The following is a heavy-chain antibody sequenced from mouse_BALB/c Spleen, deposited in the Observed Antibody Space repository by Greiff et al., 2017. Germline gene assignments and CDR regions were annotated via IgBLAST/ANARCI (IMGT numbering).Heavy chain of an antibody. J-gene: IGHJ1*01. Sequence: EVQRVESGGGLVKPGGSLKLSCAASGFTFSSYAMSWVRQSPEKRLEWVAEISSGGSYTYYPDTVTGRFTISRDNAKNTLYLEMSSLRSEDTAMYYCAKGGITTRDWYFDVWGAGTTVTVSS. CDR2: ISSGGSYT. CDR1: GFTFSSYA. V-gene: IGHV5-9-4*01. D-gene: IGHD2-4*01. CDR3: AKGGITTRDWYFDV.